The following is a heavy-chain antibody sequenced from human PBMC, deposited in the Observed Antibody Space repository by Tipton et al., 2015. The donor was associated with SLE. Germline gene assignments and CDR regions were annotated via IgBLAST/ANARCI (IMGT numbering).Heavy chain of an antibody. V-gene: IGHV3-30-3*01. D-gene: IGHD6-19*01. Sequence: SLRLSCAASGFTFSSYAMHWVRQAPGKGLEWVAVISYDGSNKYYADSVKGRFTISRDNAKNSLYLQMNSLRAEDTAVYYCARDQGRIAGGGYWGQGTLVTVSS. CDR3: ARDQGRIAGGGY. CDR1: GFTFSSYA. CDR2: ISYDGSNK. J-gene: IGHJ4*02.